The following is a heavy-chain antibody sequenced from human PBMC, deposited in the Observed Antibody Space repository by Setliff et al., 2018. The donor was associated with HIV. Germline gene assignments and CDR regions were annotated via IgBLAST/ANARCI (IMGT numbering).Heavy chain of an antibody. Sequence: SVKVSCKASGGTFSRHAFSWVRQAPGQGLEWMGGIITTFDTANYAQKFQGRVTITADKSTNTVYMELNSLRSEDTAMYYCARGVHSGGSGWYNWYFDLWGRGILVTVSS. J-gene: IGHJ2*01. CDR3: ARGVHSGGSGWYNWYFDL. CDR1: GGTFSRHA. V-gene: IGHV1-69*06. CDR2: IITTFDTA. D-gene: IGHD6-19*01.